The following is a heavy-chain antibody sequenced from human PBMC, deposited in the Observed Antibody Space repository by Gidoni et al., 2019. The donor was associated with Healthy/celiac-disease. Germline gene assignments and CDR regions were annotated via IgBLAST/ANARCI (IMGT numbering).Heavy chain of an antibody. Sequence: EVQLVESGGGLVQPGGSLRLSCSASGFTFSSYDMHWVRQATGKGLEWVSAIGTAGDTYYPGSVKGRFTISRENAKNSLYLQMNSLRAGDTAVYYCARGYCSGGSCYRFDYWGQGTLVTVSS. CDR1: GFTFSSYD. D-gene: IGHD2-15*01. J-gene: IGHJ4*02. CDR2: IGTAGDT. CDR3: ARGYCSGGSCYRFDY. V-gene: IGHV3-13*04.